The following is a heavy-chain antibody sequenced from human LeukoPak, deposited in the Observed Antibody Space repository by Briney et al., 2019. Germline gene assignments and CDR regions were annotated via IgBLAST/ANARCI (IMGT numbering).Heavy chain of an antibody. CDR2: ISSSGSTI. V-gene: IGHV3-48*03. J-gene: IGHJ3*02. D-gene: IGHD5-12*01. Sequence: PGGSLRLSCAASGFTFSSYEMNWVRQAPGKGLEWVSYISSSGSTIYYADSVKGRFTISRDNSKNTLYLQTNSLRAEDTAVYYCAKDHISSYIVADQGGAFDIWGQGTMVTVSS. CDR3: AKDHISSYIVADQGGAFDI. CDR1: GFTFSSYE.